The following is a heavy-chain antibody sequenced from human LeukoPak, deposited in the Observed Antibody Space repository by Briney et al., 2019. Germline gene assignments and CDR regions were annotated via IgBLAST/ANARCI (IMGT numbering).Heavy chain of an antibody. CDR3: AKVLGSRIAVSDPFDY. CDR1: GFPFNGYA. CDR2: ISGSGGTI. V-gene: IGHV3-23*01. Sequence: GGSLRLSCAASGFPFNGYALNWVRQAPGKGLEWVSAISGSGGTIFYSDSVKGRFTISRDHSKNTLYLQMNSLRAEDTAVYYCAKVLGSRIAVSDPFDYWGQGTLVTVSS. D-gene: IGHD2-21*01. J-gene: IGHJ4*02.